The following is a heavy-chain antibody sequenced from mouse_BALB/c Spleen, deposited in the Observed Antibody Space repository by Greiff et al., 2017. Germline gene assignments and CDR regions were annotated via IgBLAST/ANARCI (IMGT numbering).Heavy chain of an antibody. CDR1: GYTFTDYN. J-gene: IGHJ4*01. CDR2: IYPYNGGT. V-gene: IGHV1S29*02. Sequence: EVKLMESGPELVKPGASVKISCKASGYTFTDYNMHWVKQSHGKSLEWIGYIYPYNGGTGYNQKFKSKATLTVDNSSSTAYMELRSLTSEDSAVYYCAREEVRYAMDYWGQGTSVTVSS. D-gene: IGHD2-14*01. CDR3: AREEVRYAMDY.